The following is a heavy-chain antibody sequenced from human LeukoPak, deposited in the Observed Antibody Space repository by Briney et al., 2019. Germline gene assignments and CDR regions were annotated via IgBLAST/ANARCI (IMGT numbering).Heavy chain of an antibody. CDR3: AREVLRLDY. J-gene: IGHJ4*02. CDR1: GYTFNTYS. V-gene: IGHV7-4-1*02. Sequence: ASVKVSCKASGYTFNTYSINWVRQAPGQGPEWVGWINAHTGNPTYAQGFTGRFVFSLDASVSTAYLQISSLRAEDTAVCYSAREVLRLDYWGQGTLVTVSS. CDR2: INAHTGNP.